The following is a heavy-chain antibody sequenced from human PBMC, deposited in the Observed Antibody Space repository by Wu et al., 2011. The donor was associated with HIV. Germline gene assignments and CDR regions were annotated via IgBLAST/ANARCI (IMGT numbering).Heavy chain of an antibody. CDR1: GGTFDNSG. J-gene: IGHJ5*02. Sequence: QVQLVQSGAEVKKSGSSVKVSCKASGGTFDNSGISWVRQAPGQGLEWLGAIIPIFGTGHYAQRFKGRVKMTTDDTTNSAFMEMSNLRSEDTAVYYCARVGPCSSTSCYMKWFDPWGQGTLVTVSS. V-gene: IGHV1-69*05. CDR3: ARVGPCSSTSCYMKWFDP. D-gene: IGHD2-2*02. CDR2: IIPIFGTG.